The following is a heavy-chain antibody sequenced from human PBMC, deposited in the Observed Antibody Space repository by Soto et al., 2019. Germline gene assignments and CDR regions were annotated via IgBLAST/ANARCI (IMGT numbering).Heavy chain of an antibody. CDR1: GGSLSDYY. CDR3: ARRLDHSKIGY. J-gene: IGHJ4*02. Sequence: SETLSLTCAVNGGSLSDYYMSWIRQSPGKGLEWIGEISQSEGTNYNPSLKSRVTMSRDLSKNQFSLRLNSVTDADSAVYYCARRLDHSKIGYWGPGTLVTVSS. CDR2: ISQSEGT. V-gene: IGHV4-34*01. D-gene: IGHD4-4*01.